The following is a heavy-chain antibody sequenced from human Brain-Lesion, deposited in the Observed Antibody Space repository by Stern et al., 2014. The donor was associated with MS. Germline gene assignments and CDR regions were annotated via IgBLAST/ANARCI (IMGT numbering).Heavy chain of an antibody. CDR1: GFTFFGYS. J-gene: IGHJ4*02. CDR2: FSSSSTHI. V-gene: IGHV3-21*01. D-gene: IGHD4-17*01. Sequence: EVQMVESGGGLVKPGGSLRLSCAASGFTFFGYSMSWVRQASVKGLEWFSSFSSSSTHIFYADSVKGRFTISRDNAKNSLYLHMNSLRAEDTAVYYCARGRYGDYDVDYWGQGTLVTVSS. CDR3: ARGRYGDYDVDY.